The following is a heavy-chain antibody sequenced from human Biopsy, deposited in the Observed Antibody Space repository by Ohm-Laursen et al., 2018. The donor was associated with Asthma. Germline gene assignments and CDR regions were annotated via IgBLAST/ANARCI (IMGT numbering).Heavy chain of an antibody. Sequence: SQTLSLTCTVSGAYIGTPDYHWSWIRQAPGKGLEWIGFVFHSGTTHYSRSLERRLSISVDKAKNQFSMRLRSMTAPDTAVYFCARVASYGDIYFAIDVWGPGTTVSVSS. V-gene: IGHV4-30-4*01. J-gene: IGHJ6*02. CDR2: VFHSGTT. CDR3: ARVASYGDIYFAIDV. D-gene: IGHD4-17*01. CDR1: GAYIGTPDYH.